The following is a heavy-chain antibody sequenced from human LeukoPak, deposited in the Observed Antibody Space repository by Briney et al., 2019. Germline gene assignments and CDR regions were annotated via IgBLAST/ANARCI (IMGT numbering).Heavy chain of an antibody. D-gene: IGHD2-15*01. CDR2: IYYSGST. Sequence: SETLSLTCTVSGVSISSYYWSWIRQPPGKGLEWIGYIYYSGSTNYNPSLKSRVTISVDTSKNQFSLKLSSVTAADTAVYYCARDHPYCSGGSCYSVWFDPWGQGTLVTVSS. CDR3: ARDHPYCSGGSCYSVWFDP. CDR1: GVSISSYY. V-gene: IGHV4-59*01. J-gene: IGHJ5*02.